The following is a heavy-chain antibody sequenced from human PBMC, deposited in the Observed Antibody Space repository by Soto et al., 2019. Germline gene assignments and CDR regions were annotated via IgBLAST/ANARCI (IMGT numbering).Heavy chain of an antibody. D-gene: IGHD2-2*01. CDR2: ISWNSGII. CDR1: GFTFDDYA. Sequence: PGGSLRLSCAASGFTFDDYAMHWVRQPPGKGLEWVSGISWNSGIIDYADSVKGRFTISRDNAKNSLYLQMNSLRAEDTALYYCAKDREDIVLVPAAAKYYYYYGMDVWGQGTTVTV. V-gene: IGHV3-9*01. CDR3: AKDREDIVLVPAAAKYYYYYGMDV. J-gene: IGHJ6*02.